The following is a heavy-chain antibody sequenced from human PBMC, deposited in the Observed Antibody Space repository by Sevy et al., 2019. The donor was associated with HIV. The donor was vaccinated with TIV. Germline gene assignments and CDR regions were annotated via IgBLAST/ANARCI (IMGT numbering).Heavy chain of an antibody. CDR3: AKDAVIGYDFWSGYYTYFDY. CDR2: ISYDGSNK. Sequence: GGSLRLSCAASGFTFSSYGMHWVRQAPGKGLEWVAVISYDGSNKYYADSVKGRFTISRDNSKNTLYLQMNSLRAEDTVVYYCAKDAVIGYDFWSGYYTYFDYWGQGTLVTVSS. J-gene: IGHJ4*02. D-gene: IGHD3-3*01. V-gene: IGHV3-30*18. CDR1: GFTFSSYG.